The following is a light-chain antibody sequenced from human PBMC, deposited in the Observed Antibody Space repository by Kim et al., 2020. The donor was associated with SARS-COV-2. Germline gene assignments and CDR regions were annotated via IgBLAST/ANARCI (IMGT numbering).Light chain of an antibody. CDR1: QGISSW. V-gene: IGKV1-12*01. Sequence: ACVGDTVTITWRASQGISSWLAWYQQKPGKAPKLMIYAASILQSGVPSRVSGSGSGTDFALTISSLQPEDFATYYCQQAASFPVTFGGGTKVDIK. CDR2: AAS. J-gene: IGKJ4*01. CDR3: QQAASFPVT.